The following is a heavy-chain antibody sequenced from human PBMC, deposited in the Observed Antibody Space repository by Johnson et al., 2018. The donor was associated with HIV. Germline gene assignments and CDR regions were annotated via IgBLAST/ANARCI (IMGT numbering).Heavy chain of an antibody. CDR2: IRSKANSYAT. J-gene: IGHJ3*02. CDR3: ARVCYYDSSGYVDAFDI. Sequence: VQLVESGGGLVQPGGSLKLSCAASGFTFSGSAMHWVRQASGKGLEWVGRIRSKANSYATAYAASVKGRFTISRVDSKNTLYLQRNSLRAEDTAFYYCARVCYYDSSGYVDAFDIWGQGTMVTVSS. V-gene: IGHV3-73*02. CDR1: GFTFSGSA. D-gene: IGHD3-22*01.